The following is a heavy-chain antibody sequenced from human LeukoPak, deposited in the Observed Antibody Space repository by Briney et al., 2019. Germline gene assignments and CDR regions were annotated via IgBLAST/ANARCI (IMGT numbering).Heavy chain of an antibody. CDR2: IYSGGTT. CDR1: GFTFSSYA. V-gene: IGHV3-NL1*01. CDR3: ARGFNRGFDP. D-gene: IGHD3-10*01. J-gene: IGHJ5*02. Sequence: GRSLRLSCAASGFTFSSYAMHWVRQAPGKGLEWVSVIYSGGTTYYADSVKGRFTFSRDNSKNMLHLQMNSLRAEDTAVYYCARGFNRGFDPWGQGTLVIVSS.